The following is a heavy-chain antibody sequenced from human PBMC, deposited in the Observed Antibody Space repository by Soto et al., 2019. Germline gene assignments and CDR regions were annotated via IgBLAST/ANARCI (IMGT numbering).Heavy chain of an antibody. CDR2: ISYEENNK. V-gene: IGHV3-30*03. CDR1: GFTFSNSG. CDR3: ARDRRGTIFGVGPSDY. D-gene: IGHD3-3*01. Sequence: QVQLVESGGGVVQPGRSLTLSCAASGFTFSNSGMHWVRQAPGKGLEWVAVISYEENNKYYADSVKGRFTISRDNSKDRLYLQMNGLRAEDSAVYYCARDRRGTIFGVGPSDYWGQGTLFTVSS. J-gene: IGHJ4*02.